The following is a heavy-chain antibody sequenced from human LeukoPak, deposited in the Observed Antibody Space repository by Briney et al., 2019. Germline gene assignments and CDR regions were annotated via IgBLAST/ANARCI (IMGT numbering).Heavy chain of an antibody. CDR3: ARGVVVPAAPGNWFDP. J-gene: IGHJ5*02. D-gene: IGHD2-2*01. CDR2: INHSGST. Sequence: SETLSLTCAVYGGSFSGYYWSWIRQPPGKGLEWIGEINHSGSTNYNPSLKSRVTISVDTSKNQFSLKLSSVTAADTAVYYCARGVVVPAAPGNWFDPWGQGTLVTVSS. CDR1: GGSFSGYY. V-gene: IGHV4-34*01.